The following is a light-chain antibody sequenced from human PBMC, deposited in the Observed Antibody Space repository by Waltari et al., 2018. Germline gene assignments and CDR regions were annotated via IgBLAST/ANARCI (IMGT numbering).Light chain of an antibody. CDR3: QQYYSTPPT. Sequence: DIVMTPSPDSLAVSLGERATINCKSSQSVLYSSNNKNYLAWSQQKPGQPPKLLIYWASTRESGVPDRFSGSGSGTDFTLTISSLQAEDVAVYYCQQYYSTPPTFGQGTKVEIK. V-gene: IGKV4-1*01. J-gene: IGKJ1*01. CDR2: WAS. CDR1: QSVLYSSNNKNY.